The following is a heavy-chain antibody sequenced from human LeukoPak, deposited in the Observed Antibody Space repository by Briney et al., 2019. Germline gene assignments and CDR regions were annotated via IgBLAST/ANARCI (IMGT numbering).Heavy chain of an antibody. Sequence: GGSLRLSCAASGFTFSSYAMHWVRQAPGKGLEWVAVISYNGSNKYYADSVKGRFTISRDNSKNTLYLQMNSLRAEDTAVYYCASGEGAYWGQGTLVTVSS. CDR1: GFTFSSYA. CDR2: ISYNGSNK. CDR3: ASGEGAY. V-gene: IGHV3-30*04. J-gene: IGHJ4*02. D-gene: IGHD3-16*01.